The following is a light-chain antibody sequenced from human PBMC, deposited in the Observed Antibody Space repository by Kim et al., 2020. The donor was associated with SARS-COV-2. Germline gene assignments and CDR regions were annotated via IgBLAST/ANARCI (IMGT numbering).Light chain of an antibody. CDR1: SLRNQL. Sequence: ALGQTVRITCQGDSLRNQLANWYQQRPGQSPVLVIYGRNSRPSGIPDRFSGSSSVDTASLTITGAQAEDEADYYCTSRDTSGYLLVFGGGTQLTVL. J-gene: IGLJ2*01. V-gene: IGLV3-19*01. CDR2: GRN. CDR3: TSRDTSGYLLV.